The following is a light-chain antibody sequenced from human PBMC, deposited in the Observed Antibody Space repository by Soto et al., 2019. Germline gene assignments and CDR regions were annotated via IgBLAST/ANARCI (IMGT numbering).Light chain of an antibody. J-gene: IGKJ5*01. CDR2: DST. CDR3: QQYGSSPIT. Sequence: VLTHSPATLSLSPCERATLSFSASQSIHTSLAWYQQKSGKPPRLVIYDSTLRANGVPDRFGGSRSGTEFTLTINSLEPEDFAVYYCQQYGSSPITFGQGTRLEIK. V-gene: IGKV3-20*01. CDR1: QSIHTS.